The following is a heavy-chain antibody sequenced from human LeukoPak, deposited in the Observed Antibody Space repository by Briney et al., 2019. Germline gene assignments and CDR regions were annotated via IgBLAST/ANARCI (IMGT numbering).Heavy chain of an antibody. J-gene: IGHJ4*02. Sequence: SETLSLTCTVSGGSISSSSYYWGWIRQPPGKGLEWIGSIYYSGSTYYNPSLKSRVTISVDTSKNQFSLKLSSVTAADTAVYYCARGRNIVVVIAISRGGYYFDYWGQGTLVTVSS. CDR1: GGSISSSSYY. CDR2: IYYSGST. CDR3: ARGRNIVVVIAISRGGYYFDY. V-gene: IGHV4-39*07. D-gene: IGHD2-21*01.